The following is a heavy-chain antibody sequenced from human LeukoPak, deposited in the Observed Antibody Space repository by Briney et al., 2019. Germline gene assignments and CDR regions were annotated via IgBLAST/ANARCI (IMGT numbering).Heavy chain of an antibody. V-gene: IGHV6-1*01. D-gene: IGHD2-2*02. CDR2: TYCRSKWYN. CDR3: ARAGGYCSSTSCYTPAHFDY. Sequence: SQTLSLTCAISGDSVSSNSAAWNWIRQSPSRGLEWLGRTYCRSKWYNDYAVSVKSRITINPDTSKNQFSLQLNSVTPEDTAVYYCARAGGYCSSTSCYTPAHFDYWGQGTLVTVSS. CDR1: GDSVSSNSAA. J-gene: IGHJ4*02.